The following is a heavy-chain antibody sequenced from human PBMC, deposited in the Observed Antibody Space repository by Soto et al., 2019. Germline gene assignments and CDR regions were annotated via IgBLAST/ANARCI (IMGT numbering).Heavy chain of an antibody. D-gene: IGHD6-13*01. J-gene: IGHJ4*02. CDR1: GFTFSSYA. CDR2: ISGSSDST. CDR3: AGRGPGTYFDY. V-gene: IGHV3-23*01. Sequence: EVQLLDSGGGLVQPGGSLRLSCAASGFTFSSYAMNWVRQAPGKGLEWVSVISGSSDSTYYADSVKGRFTISRDNSKNTLYLQMNSLKTEETSLYYGAGRGPGTYFDYWGQGTMVTVSS.